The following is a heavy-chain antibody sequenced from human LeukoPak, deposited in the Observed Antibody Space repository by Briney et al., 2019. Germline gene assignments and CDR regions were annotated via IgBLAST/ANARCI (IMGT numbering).Heavy chain of an antibody. J-gene: IGHJ4*02. CDR2: IYYSGST. Sequence: SETLSLTCTVSGGSISSSSYYWGWIRQPPGKGLEWIGSIYYSGSTYYNPSLKSRVTISVDTSKNQFSLKLSSVTAADTAVYYCARDTSYSGLDYWGQGTLVTVSS. CDR3: ARDTSYSGLDY. D-gene: IGHD4-11*01. CDR1: GGSISSSSYY. V-gene: IGHV4-39*07.